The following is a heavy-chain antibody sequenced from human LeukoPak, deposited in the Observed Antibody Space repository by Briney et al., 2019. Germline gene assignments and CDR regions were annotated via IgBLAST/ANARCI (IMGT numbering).Heavy chain of an antibody. CDR2: IDRDGSEI. D-gene: IGHD4-23*01. CDR1: GFTFSSYW. J-gene: IGHJ4*02. V-gene: IGHV3-74*01. CDR3: ARADYGGNLFFDY. Sequence: GGSLRLSCAVSGFTFSSYWMHWVRQAPGKGLVWVSRIDRDGSEINYVDSVKGRFTISRDNAKNSMLLQINSLRAEDTAVYYCARADYGGNLFFDYWGQGALVTVSS.